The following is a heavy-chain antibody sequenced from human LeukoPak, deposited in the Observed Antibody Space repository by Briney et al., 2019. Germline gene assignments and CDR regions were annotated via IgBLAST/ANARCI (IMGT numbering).Heavy chain of an antibody. V-gene: IGHV4-34*01. CDR1: GGSFSGYY. CDR3: ARGRRAWYSSSWYRYNWFDP. D-gene: IGHD6-13*01. CDR2: INHSGST. Sequence: SETLSLTCAVYGGSFSGYYWSWIRHPPGKVLEWIGEINHSGSTNYNPSLKSRVTISVDTSKNQFSLTLSSLTAADTAVYSCARGRRAWYSSSWYRYNWFDPWGQGTLVTVSS. J-gene: IGHJ5*02.